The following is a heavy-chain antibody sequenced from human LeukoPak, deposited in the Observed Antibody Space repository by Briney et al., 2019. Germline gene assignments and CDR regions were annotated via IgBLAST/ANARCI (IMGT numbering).Heavy chain of an antibody. CDR1: GGSISSGSYY. CDR3: AREEVIVVVSYSDY. Sequence: ASQTLSLTCTVSGGSISSGSYYWSWLRQPAGKGLEWIGRIYNSGSTNYNPSLKSRVTISVDTSKNQFSVKLSSVTAADTAVYYCAREEVIVVVSYSDYWGQGTLVTVSS. D-gene: IGHD3-22*01. J-gene: IGHJ4*02. V-gene: IGHV4-61*02. CDR2: IYNSGST.